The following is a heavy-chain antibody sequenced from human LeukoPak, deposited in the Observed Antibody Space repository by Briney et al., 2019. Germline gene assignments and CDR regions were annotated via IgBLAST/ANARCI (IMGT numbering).Heavy chain of an antibody. D-gene: IGHD5-18*01. J-gene: IGHJ4*02. Sequence: ASVKVSCKASGYTFTSYAINWVRQATGQGLEWMGWMNPNSGNTGYAQKFQGRVTMTRNTSISTAYMELSSLRSEDTAVYYCARGAFQYSYGTGGDYWGQGTLVTVSS. CDR2: MNPNSGNT. V-gene: IGHV1-8*01. CDR1: GYTFTSYA. CDR3: ARGAFQYSYGTGGDY.